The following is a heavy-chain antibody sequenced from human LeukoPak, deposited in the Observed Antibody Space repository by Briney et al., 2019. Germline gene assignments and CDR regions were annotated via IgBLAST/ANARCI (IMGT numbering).Heavy chain of an antibody. CDR1: GFPFSIYG. CDR2: ISPGGGPT. V-gene: IGHV3-23*01. Sequence: GGSLRLSCAGSGFPFSIYGMNWVRQAPGKGLEWVSGISPGGGPTYYADSVKGRFSISRDNAENTLYLQMNSLRVEDTAVYYCVRGADTGYSSDSWGQGTLVTVSS. D-gene: IGHD3-9*01. CDR3: VRGADTGYSSDS. J-gene: IGHJ4*02.